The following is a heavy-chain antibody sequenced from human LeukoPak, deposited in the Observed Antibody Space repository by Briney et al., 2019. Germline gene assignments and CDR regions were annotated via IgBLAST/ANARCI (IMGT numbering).Heavy chain of an antibody. CDR1: GGSFSGYY. J-gene: IGHJ2*01. CDR2: INHSEST. D-gene: IGHD3-22*01. V-gene: IGHV4-34*01. Sequence: SETLSLTCAVYGGSFSGYYWSWIRQPPKKGLEWIGEINHSESTNYNPSLKSRVTISVDTSKNQFSLKLSSVTAADTAVYYCARGDDSSGYYYPWWYFDLWGRGTLVTVSS. CDR3: ARGDDSSGYYYPWWYFDL.